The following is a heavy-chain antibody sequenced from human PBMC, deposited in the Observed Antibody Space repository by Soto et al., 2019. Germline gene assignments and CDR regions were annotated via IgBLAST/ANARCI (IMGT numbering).Heavy chain of an antibody. V-gene: IGHV3-53*04. J-gene: IGHJ6*02. Sequence: EVQXXXSGGXLXQXGXXLRXSCAASGIPVSSNYMTWVRQAPGKGLEWVSVLHSGGDTYYANSVKGRFTISRHDSTNTLFLQMNSLTPEDTAVYYCARDGPYYYASRMDVWGQGTTVTVSS. CDR1: GIPVSSNY. CDR3: ARDGPYYYASRMDV. D-gene: IGHD3-10*01. CDR2: LHSGGDT.